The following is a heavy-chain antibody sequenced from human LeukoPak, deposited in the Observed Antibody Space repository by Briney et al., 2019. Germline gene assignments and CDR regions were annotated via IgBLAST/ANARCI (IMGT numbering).Heavy chain of an antibody. CDR3: ARALWFGETFPAY. CDR2: ISSSSSTI. CDR1: GLTISSYS. J-gene: IGHJ4*02. D-gene: IGHD3-10*01. V-gene: IGHV3-48*01. Sequence: GGSLRLSCAASGLTISSYSMNWVRQAPGKGLQWVSYISSSSSTIYYADSVKGRFTISRDNAKNSLYLQMNSLRAEDAAVYYCARALWFGETFPAYWGQGTLVTVSS.